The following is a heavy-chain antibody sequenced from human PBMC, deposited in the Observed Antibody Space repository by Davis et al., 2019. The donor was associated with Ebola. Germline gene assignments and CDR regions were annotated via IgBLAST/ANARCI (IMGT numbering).Heavy chain of an antibody. CDR2: IKSKTYGGTI. CDR1: GFTFSNGW. D-gene: IGHD5-18*01. V-gene: IGHV3-15*01. CDR3: AKGPGYGYY. Sequence: GGSLRLSCAVSGFTFSNGWMSWVRQAPGKGLEWVGRIKSKTYGGTIDYAAPVKGRFTISRDDSENTLYLQMNSLRAEDTAVYYCAKGPGYGYYWGQGTLVTVSS. J-gene: IGHJ4*02.